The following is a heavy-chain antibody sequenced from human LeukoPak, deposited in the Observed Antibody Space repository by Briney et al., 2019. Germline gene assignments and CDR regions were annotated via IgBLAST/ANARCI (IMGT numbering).Heavy chain of an antibody. CDR2: ISSSSSYI. CDR1: GFTFSSYS. D-gene: IGHD6-19*01. V-gene: IGHV3-21*01. Sequence: GGSLRLSCAASGFTFSSYSMNWVRQAPGKGLEWVSFISSSSSYIYYADSVKGRFTISRDNAKNSLYLQMNSLRAEDTAVYYCARVYSSGWYRVDYFDYWGQGTLVTVSS. J-gene: IGHJ4*02. CDR3: ARVYSSGWYRVDYFDY.